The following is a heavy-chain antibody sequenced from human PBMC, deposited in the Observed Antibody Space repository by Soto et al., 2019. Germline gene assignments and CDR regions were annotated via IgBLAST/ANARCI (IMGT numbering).Heavy chain of an antibody. Sequence: SCKASGYTFTSYYMTWVRQAPGKGLEWVSVIYSDGRTYYADSVKGRFTMSRDNSKNTVYFQMNSLRAEDTAVYYCARGYNWFDPWGQGTLVTVSS. V-gene: IGHV3-53*01. CDR3: ARGYNWFDP. CDR2: IYSDGRT. CDR1: GYTFTSYY. J-gene: IGHJ5*02.